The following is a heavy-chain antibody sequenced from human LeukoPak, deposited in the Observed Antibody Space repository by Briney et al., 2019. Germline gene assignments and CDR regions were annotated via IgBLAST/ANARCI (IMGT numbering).Heavy chain of an antibody. J-gene: IGHJ5*02. CDR2: IWYDGSNK. CDR3: ARDKYSSGWMNWFDP. CDR1: GFTFSSYG. D-gene: IGHD6-19*01. V-gene: IGHV3-33*01. Sequence: PGGSLRLSCAASGFTFSSYGMHWVRQAPGKGLEWVAVIWYDGSNKYYADSVKGRFTISRDNSKNTLYLQMNSLRAGDTAVYYCARDKYSSGWMNWFDPWGQGTLVTVSS.